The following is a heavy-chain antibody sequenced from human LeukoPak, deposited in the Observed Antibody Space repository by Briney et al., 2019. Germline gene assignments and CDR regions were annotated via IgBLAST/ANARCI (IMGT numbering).Heavy chain of an antibody. D-gene: IGHD6-19*01. J-gene: IGHJ6*02. CDR2: INSDGSST. Sequence: PGGSLRLSCAASGFTFSSYAMSWVRQAPGKGLVWVSRINSDGSSTSYADSVKGRFTISRDDAKNTLYLQMNSLRAEDAAVYYCARAMAGTPSYYYYGMDVWGQGTTVTVSS. CDR3: ARAMAGTPSYYYYGMDV. V-gene: IGHV3-74*01. CDR1: GFTFSSYA.